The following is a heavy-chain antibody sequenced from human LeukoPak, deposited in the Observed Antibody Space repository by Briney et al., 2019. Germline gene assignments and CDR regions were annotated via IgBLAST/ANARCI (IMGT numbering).Heavy chain of an antibody. CDR1: GGTFSSYA. CDR2: IIPIFGTA. Sequence: SVNVSCKASGGTFSSYAISWVRQAPGQGLEWMGVIIPIFGTANYAQKFQGRVTITTDESTSTAYMELSSLRSEDTAVYYCARGRWLQPWGYFDYWGQGTLVTVSS. CDR3: ARGRWLQPWGYFDY. J-gene: IGHJ4*02. D-gene: IGHD5-24*01. V-gene: IGHV1-69*05.